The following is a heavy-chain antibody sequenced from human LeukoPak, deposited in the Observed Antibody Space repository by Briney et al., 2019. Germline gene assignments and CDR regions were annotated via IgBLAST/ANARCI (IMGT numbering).Heavy chain of an antibody. V-gene: IGHV4-38-2*02. CDR2: MYHSGST. CDR3: ARGVDYYDSSGYFPDY. D-gene: IGHD3-22*01. CDR1: GFSISNGYF. Sequence: SETLSLTCSVSGFSISNGYFWGWVRQSPGKGLEWIGSMYHSGSTYYNPSLKSRVTISVDTSKNQFSLKLSSVTAADTAVYYCARGVDYYDSSGYFPDYWGQGTLVTVSS. J-gene: IGHJ4*02.